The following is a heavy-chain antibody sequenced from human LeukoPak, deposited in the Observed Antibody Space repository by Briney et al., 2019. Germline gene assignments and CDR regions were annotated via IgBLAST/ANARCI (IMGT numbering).Heavy chain of an antibody. Sequence: GASLKISYKGSGYSFTSYWIGWVRPLPGKGLEWMGIIYPGDSDTRYSPSFQGQVTISADKSISTAYLQWSSLKASDTAMYYCARTSSRYNWNYDYWGQGTLVTVSS. CDR2: IYPGDSDT. D-gene: IGHD1-7*01. V-gene: IGHV5-51*01. J-gene: IGHJ4*02. CDR3: ARTSSRYNWNYDY. CDR1: GYSFTSYW.